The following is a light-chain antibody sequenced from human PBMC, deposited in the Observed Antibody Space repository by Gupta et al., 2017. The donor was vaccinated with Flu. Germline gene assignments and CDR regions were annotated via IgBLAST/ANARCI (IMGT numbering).Light chain of an antibody. Sequence: EIVLTQSPGTLSLSPGERATLSCRASQSVSSSYLAWYQQKPGQAPRLLIYGASSRANGIPDRFSGSGYGTDFTLTISRREPEDFAVYYCHHECSSPGVFGPGTKVDIK. V-gene: IGKV3-20*01. CDR2: GAS. CDR1: QSVSSSY. CDR3: HHECSSPGV. J-gene: IGKJ3*01.